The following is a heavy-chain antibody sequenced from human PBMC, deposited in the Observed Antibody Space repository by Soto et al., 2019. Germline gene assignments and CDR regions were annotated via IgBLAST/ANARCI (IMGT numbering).Heavy chain of an antibody. CDR2: IYHTGNA. CDR3: PRDSFDSSDYTTTSFDP. J-gene: IGHJ5*02. D-gene: IGHD3-22*01. V-gene: IGHV4-39*01. CDR1: GDSISNSRFY. Sequence: SETLSLTCGVSGDSISNSRFYWAWICQPPVEGLEWIGSIYHTGNAYYNLSLKSRVTISVDTSKNQFSLKVTSVTAADTALYYCPRDSFDSSDYTTTSFDPWRQATLVTVSS.